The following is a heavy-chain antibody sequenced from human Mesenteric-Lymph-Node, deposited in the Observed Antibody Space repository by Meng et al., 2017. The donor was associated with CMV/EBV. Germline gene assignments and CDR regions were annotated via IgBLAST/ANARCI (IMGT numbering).Heavy chain of an antibody. J-gene: IGHJ4*02. CDR2: IRNDGNTK. CDR3: AREPQDY. V-gene: IGHV3-30*02. Sequence: GGFLRLSCEPSRFTFSYYGLHWFRQAPGKGLEGVAFIRNDGNTKYYGDSVKGRFTISRHNSKNTLFLQLDSLRVEDTAVYYCAREPQDYWGQGTLVTVSS. CDR1: RFTFSYYG.